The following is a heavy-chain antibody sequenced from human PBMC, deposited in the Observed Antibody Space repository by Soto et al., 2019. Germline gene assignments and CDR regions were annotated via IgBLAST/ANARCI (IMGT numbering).Heavy chain of an antibody. V-gene: IGHV3-30*04. CDR3: ARTRNGGVADSFDS. D-gene: IGHD3-3*01. J-gene: IGHJ5*01. Sequence: GSLRLSCAASGFTFSRHAIHWVRLTPGRGLEWVLAISRDGSYIYYTDSVKGRFTVSRDNSKNTVFVQMNRLIPDDTALSFCARTRNGGVADSFDSWGQGTRVTVSS. CDR2: ISRDGSYI. CDR1: GFTFSRHA.